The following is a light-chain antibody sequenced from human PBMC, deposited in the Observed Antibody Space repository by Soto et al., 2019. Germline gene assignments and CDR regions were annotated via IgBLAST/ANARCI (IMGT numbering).Light chain of an antibody. CDR1: NSDIGAGYD. J-gene: IGLJ1*01. CDR3: QSYDSSLGGV. V-gene: IGLV1-40*01. CDR2: ANY. Sequence: QSVLTQPPSVSGAPGQRVTISCTGGNSDIGAGYDVHWYQQLPGAAPKLVIYANYNRPSGVPDRFSASKSGTSASLAITGLQADDEADYYCQSYDSSLGGVFGTGTKLTVL.